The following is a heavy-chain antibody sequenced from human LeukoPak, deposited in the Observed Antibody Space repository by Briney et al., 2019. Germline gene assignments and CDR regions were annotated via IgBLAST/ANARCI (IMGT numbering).Heavy chain of an antibody. D-gene: IGHD1-26*01. CDR3: ARRSGRYFDF. CDR2: IWYDGSNK. Sequence: GGSLRLSCAASGFTFSSYGMHWVRQAPGKGLEWVAVIWYDGSNKYYADSVKGRFTISRDNSKKMLYLQMNSLRAEDTAVYYCARRSGRYFDFWGQGTLVTVSS. V-gene: IGHV3-33*01. J-gene: IGHJ4*02. CDR1: GFTFSSYG.